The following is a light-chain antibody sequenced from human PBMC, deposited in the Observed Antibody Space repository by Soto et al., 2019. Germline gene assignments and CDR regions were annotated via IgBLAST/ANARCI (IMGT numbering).Light chain of an antibody. J-gene: IGKJ5*01. CDR2: DAY. Sequence: EVVLTQSPATLSLSPVERANLSCRASQSFRGLLAWYQQKPGQAPRLLIYDAYNRATGIPPRFSGSGSGTDFTLTISSLEPEDSAVYYCQQRHMWPITFGQGTRLENK. CDR3: QQRHMWPIT. V-gene: IGKV3-11*01. CDR1: QSFRGL.